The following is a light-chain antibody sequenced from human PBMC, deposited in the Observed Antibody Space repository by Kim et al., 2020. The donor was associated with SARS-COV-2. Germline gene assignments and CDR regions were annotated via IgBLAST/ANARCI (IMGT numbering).Light chain of an antibody. CDR1: SSDVGGYNY. CDR2: DVS. Sequence: QSALTQPASVSGSPGQSITISCTGTSSDVGGYNYVSLYQQHPGKAPKLMIYDVSNRPSGVSNRFSGSKSGNTASLTISGLQAEDEADYYCSSYTSSSTYVVFGGGTQLTV. V-gene: IGLV2-14*03. J-gene: IGLJ2*01. CDR3: SSYTSSSTYVV.